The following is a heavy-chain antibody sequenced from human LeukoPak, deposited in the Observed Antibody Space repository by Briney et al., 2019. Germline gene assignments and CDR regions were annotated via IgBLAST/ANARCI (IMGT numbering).Heavy chain of an antibody. CDR2: INPSSYSV. CDR1: GFTFSSYA. D-gene: IGHD3-10*01. CDR3: ARDIGMVRGVIITNHFDY. Sequence: GTSLRLSCAASGFTFSSYAMSWVRQAPGKGLEWVSYINPSSYSVYADSVKGRFTISRDNAKSSLYLQMNSLRAEDTAVYYCARDIGMVRGVIITNHFDYWGQGTPVTVSS. V-gene: IGHV3-48*04. J-gene: IGHJ4*02.